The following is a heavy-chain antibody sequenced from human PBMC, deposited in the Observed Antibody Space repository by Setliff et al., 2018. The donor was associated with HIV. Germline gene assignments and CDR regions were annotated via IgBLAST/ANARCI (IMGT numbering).Heavy chain of an antibody. Sequence: GGSLRLSCAASGFIFEDFTMNWVRQVPGKGLEWVALISWDGSSAYYADSVKGRFTISRDNSKNSLFLQMHSLKTEDTALYYCAKAGSNYFDYWGQGTLVTVS. J-gene: IGHJ4*02. CDR1: GFIFEDFT. D-gene: IGHD3-10*01. V-gene: IGHV3-43*01. CDR2: ISWDGSSA. CDR3: AKAGSNYFDY.